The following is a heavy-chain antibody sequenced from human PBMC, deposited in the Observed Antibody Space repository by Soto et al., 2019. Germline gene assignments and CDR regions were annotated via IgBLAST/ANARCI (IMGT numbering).Heavy chain of an antibody. V-gene: IGHV4-34*01. J-gene: IGHJ4*01. CDR3: ARLTYYYDSSGYGFDY. D-gene: IGHD3-22*01. CDR1: GGSFSGYY. CDR2: INHSGST. Sequence: QVQLQQWGAGLLKPSEPLSLTCAVYGGSFSGYYWSWIRQPPGKGLEWIGEINHSGSTNYNPSLKSRVNISVDTSKNQFSLKLSSVTAADTAVYYCARLTYYYDSSGYGFDYWGHGTLVTVSS.